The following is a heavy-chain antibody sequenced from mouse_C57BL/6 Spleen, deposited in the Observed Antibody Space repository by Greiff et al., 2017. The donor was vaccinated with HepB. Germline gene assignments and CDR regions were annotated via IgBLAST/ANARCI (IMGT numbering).Heavy chain of an antibody. Sequence: EVQLVESGGGLVKPGGSLKLSCAASGFTFSSYAMSWVRQTPEKRLEWVATISDGGSYTYYPDNVKGRFTISRDNAKNNLYLQMSHLKSEDTAMYYCARGGDGYPTDFDYWGQGTTLTVSS. CDR1: GFTFSSYA. J-gene: IGHJ2*01. V-gene: IGHV5-4*01. D-gene: IGHD2-3*01. CDR2: ISDGGSYT. CDR3: ARGGDGYPTDFDY.